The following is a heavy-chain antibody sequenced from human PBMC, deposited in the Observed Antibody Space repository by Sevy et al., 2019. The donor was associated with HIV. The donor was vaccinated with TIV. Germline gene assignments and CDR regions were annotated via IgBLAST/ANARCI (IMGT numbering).Heavy chain of an antibody. J-gene: IGHJ4*02. D-gene: IGHD6-19*01. CDR2: ISSSSSYI. Sequence: GGSLRLSCAASVFTFSSYSRNWVRQAPGKGLEWVSSISSSSSYIYYADSVKGRFTISRDNAKNSLYLQMNSLRAEDTAVYYCASLFSSGWSSDYWGQGTLVTVSS. CDR1: VFTFSSYS. V-gene: IGHV3-21*01. CDR3: ASLFSSGWSSDY.